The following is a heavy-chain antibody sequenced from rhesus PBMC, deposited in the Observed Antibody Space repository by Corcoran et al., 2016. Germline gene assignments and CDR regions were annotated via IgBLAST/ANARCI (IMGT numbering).Heavy chain of an antibody. V-gene: IGHV1-180*01. Sequence: QVQLVQSGGEIKQPGASVKLSCKASGYSFTTHYIHWVRQAPGQGLEWIGQISPYNGNKHYAQTVQGRVTITTDTSTSTAYMALSSLRSEDTAVYYCTRDKSGGFDYWGQGVLVTVSS. CDR2: ISPYNGNK. CDR1: GYSFTTHY. J-gene: IGHJ4*01. CDR3: TRDKSGGFDY.